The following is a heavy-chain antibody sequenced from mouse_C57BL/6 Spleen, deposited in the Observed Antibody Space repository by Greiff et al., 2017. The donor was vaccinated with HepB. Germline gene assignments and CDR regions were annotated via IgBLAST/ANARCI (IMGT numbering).Heavy chain of an antibody. J-gene: IGHJ3*01. CDR1: GYTFTDYY. Sequence: EVQLQQSGPELVKPGASVKISCKASGYTFTDYYMNWVKQSHGKSLEWIGDINPNNGGTSYNQKFKGKATLTVDKSSSTAYMELRSLTSEDSAVYYCAYDGYYSFAYWGQGTLVTVSA. V-gene: IGHV1-26*01. D-gene: IGHD2-3*01. CDR2: INPNNGGT. CDR3: AYDGYYSFAY.